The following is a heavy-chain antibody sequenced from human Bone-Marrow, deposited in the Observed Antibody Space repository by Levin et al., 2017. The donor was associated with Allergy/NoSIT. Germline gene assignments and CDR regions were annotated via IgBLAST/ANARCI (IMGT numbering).Heavy chain of an antibody. J-gene: IGHJ6*02. Sequence: SETLSLTCTVSGDSISRYYWSWIRQPPGKGLEWIGYIYYSCSTNYNPSLKSRVTISVDTSKNQFSLDLNFVTAADTAVYYCARDAQTSTTRNYGMDVWGQGTTVTVSS. CDR1: GDSISRYY. CDR2: IYYSCST. V-gene: IGHV4-59*01. D-gene: IGHD1-14*01. CDR3: ARDAQTSTTRNYGMDV.